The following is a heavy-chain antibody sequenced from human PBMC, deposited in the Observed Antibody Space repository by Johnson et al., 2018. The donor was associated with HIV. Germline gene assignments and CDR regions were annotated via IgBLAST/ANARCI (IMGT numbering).Heavy chain of an antibody. V-gene: IGHV3-53*01. Sequence: VQLVESGGGLIQPGGSLRLSCAASGFTVSGHYMNWVRQAPGKGLEWVSVIYSGGSTYYADSVKGRLPIARDNSKNTLYLQMNSLRAEDTAVYYCGRVPPGIAKDGAFDIWGQGTMVTVSS. J-gene: IGHJ3*02. CDR3: GRVPPGIAKDGAFDI. CDR1: GFTVSGHY. CDR2: IYSGGST. D-gene: IGHD6-13*01.